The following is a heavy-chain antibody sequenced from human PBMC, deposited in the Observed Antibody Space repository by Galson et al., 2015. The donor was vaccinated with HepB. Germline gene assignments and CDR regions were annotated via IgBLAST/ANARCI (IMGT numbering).Heavy chain of an antibody. CDR1: GFTFSSYA. V-gene: IGHV3-30*04. Sequence: SLRLSCAASGFTFSSYAMHWVRQAPGKGLEWVAVISYDGSNKYYADSVKGRFTISRDNSKNTLYLQMNSLRAEDTAVYYCARDAAQGYSSPMDVWGQGTTVTVSS. J-gene: IGHJ6*02. CDR2: ISYDGSNK. D-gene: IGHD6-13*01. CDR3: ARDAAQGYSSPMDV.